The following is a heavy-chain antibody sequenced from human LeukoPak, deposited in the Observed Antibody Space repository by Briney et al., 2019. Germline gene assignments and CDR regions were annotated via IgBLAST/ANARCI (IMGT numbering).Heavy chain of an antibody. V-gene: IGHV3-21*01. CDR1: AFSLSAYN. D-gene: IGHD1-26*01. J-gene: IGHJ4*02. Sequence: GGSLRLSCAASAFSLSAYNMNWVRQAPGKGLEWVSSISYTGTYIYYADSVKGRFTISRDNAQNSLYLQMNSLRAEDTAVYYCARGLYELLDFDYWGQGTLVTVSS. CDR3: ARGLYELLDFDY. CDR2: ISYTGTYI.